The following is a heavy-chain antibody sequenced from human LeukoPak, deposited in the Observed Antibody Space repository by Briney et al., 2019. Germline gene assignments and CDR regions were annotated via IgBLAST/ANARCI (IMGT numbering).Heavy chain of an antibody. V-gene: IGHV4-34*01. Sequence: SETLSLTCAVYGGSFSGYYWSWIRQPPGKGLEWIGEINHSGSTNYNPSLKSRVTISVDTSKNQFSLKLSSVTAADTAVYYCARASLLEWLLYGMDVWGQGTTVTVSS. CDR3: ARASLLEWLLYGMDV. CDR2: INHSGST. CDR1: GGSFSGYY. D-gene: IGHD3-3*01. J-gene: IGHJ6*02.